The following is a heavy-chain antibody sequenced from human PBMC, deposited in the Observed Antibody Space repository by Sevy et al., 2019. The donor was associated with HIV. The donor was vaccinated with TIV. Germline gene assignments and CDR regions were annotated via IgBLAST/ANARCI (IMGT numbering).Heavy chain of an antibody. CDR2: ISGSGSTI. J-gene: IGHJ4*02. CDR1: GFTFSSYS. D-gene: IGHD6-13*01. V-gene: IGHV3-48*01. CDR3: ARLSGYSSSWSYFDY. Sequence: GGSLRLSCAASGFTFSSYSMNWVHQAPGKGLEWVSYISGSGSTIYYADSVKGRFTISRDSAKNSLYLQMNSLRAEDTAVYYCARLSGYSSSWSYFDYWGQGTLVTVSS.